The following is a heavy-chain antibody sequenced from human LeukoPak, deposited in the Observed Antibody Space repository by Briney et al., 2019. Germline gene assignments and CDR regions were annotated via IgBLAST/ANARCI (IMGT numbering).Heavy chain of an antibody. Sequence: GGSLRLSCAASGFTFSSYRMNWVCQAPGKGLEWVSSISSSSTYIYYADSVKGRFTISRDNAKNSLYLQMNSLRAEDTAVYYCARGYYYDSSGYYYWGQGTLVTVSS. V-gene: IGHV3-21*01. CDR1: GFTFSSYR. CDR2: ISSSSTYI. D-gene: IGHD3-22*01. CDR3: ARGYYYDSSGYYY. J-gene: IGHJ4*02.